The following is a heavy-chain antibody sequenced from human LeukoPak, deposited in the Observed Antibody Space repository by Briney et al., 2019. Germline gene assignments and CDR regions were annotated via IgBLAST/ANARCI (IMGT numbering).Heavy chain of an antibody. Sequence: GRSLRLSCAASGFPFNSYDMHWVRQAPGKGLEWVAVISYDGSNKYSADSVKGRFTISRDNSKNTLYLQMNSLRTEDTAVYYCARYDDYGGNSEDYWGQGTLVTVSS. D-gene: IGHD4-23*01. CDR1: GFPFNSYD. CDR3: ARYDDYGGNSEDY. CDR2: ISYDGSNK. J-gene: IGHJ4*02. V-gene: IGHV3-30*03.